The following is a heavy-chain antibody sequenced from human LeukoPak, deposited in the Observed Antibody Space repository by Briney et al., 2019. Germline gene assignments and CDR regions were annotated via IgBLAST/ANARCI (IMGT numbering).Heavy chain of an antibody. V-gene: IGHV1-69*06. D-gene: IGHD6-13*01. Sequence: GASVKVSCKASGGTFSSYAISWVRQAPGQGLEWMGGIIPIFGTANYAQKFQGRVTITADKSTSTAYMELSSLRSEDTVVYYCARKSSSWDLTYYYYMDVWGKGTTVTVSS. CDR2: IIPIFGTA. CDR3: ARKSSSWDLTYYYYMDV. J-gene: IGHJ6*03. CDR1: GGTFSSYA.